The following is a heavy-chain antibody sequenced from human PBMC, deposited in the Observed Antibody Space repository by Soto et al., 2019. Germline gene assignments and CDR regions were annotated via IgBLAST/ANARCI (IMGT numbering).Heavy chain of an antibody. J-gene: IGHJ4*02. D-gene: IGHD2-2*01. V-gene: IGHV3-30*18. CDR3: AKSPNFYCSIYHCYKYYFDY. CDR2: ISYDGSDK. Sequence: GGSLRLSCAASGFTFNTFGMHWVRQAPGKGLEWVAVISYDGSDKYYSDSVRGRFTISRDNSMNTLYLQMNSLRTEDTAVYYCAKSPNFYCSIYHCYKYYFDYWGQGTLVTVSS. CDR1: GFTFNTFG.